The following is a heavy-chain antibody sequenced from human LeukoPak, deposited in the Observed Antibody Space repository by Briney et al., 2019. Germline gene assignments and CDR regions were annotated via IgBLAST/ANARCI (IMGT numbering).Heavy chain of an antibody. V-gene: IGHV4-59*01. CDR1: GGSMSSYY. J-gene: IGHJ4*02. CDR3: ARVDSSGWSGAFDY. CDR2: IYYSGST. D-gene: IGHD6-19*01. Sequence: SETLSLTCTVSGGSMSSYYWSWIRQPPGKGLEWIGYIYYSGSTKYNPSLKSRVTISVDTSKNQFSLKLSSVTAADTAVYYCARVDSSGWSGAFDYWGQGTLVTVSS.